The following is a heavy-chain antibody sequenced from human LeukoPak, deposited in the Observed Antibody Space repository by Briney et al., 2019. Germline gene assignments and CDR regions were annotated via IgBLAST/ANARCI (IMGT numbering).Heavy chain of an antibody. CDR3: AKSQGVTTVLSSFDY. CDR2: ISGSGGST. Sequence: GGSLRLSCAASGFTFSSYAMSWVRQAPGKGLEWVSAISGSGGSTYYADSAKGRFTISRDNSKNTLYLQMNSLRAEDTAVYYCAKSQGVTTVLSSFDYWGQGTLVTVSS. D-gene: IGHD4-11*01. V-gene: IGHV3-23*01. CDR1: GFTFSSYA. J-gene: IGHJ4*02.